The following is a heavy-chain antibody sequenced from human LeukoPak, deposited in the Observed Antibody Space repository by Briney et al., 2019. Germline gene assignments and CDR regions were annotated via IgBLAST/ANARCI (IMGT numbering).Heavy chain of an antibody. CDR1: GLTIGDDA. CDR2: IRSKTNGGTT. J-gene: IGHJ4*02. CDR3: TRTYSSSWSWYFDY. D-gene: IGHD6-13*01. V-gene: IGHV3-49*04. Sequence: PGRSLRLSCTTSGLTIGDDAVSWVRQAPGKGLEWVGFIRSKTNGGTTEYAASVKGRFTISRDDSKSIAYLQMNSLKTEDTAAYYCTRTYSSSWSWYFDYWGQGTLVTVSS.